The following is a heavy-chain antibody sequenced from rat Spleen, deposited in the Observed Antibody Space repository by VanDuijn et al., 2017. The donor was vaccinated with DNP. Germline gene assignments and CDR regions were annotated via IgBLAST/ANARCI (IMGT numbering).Heavy chain of an antibody. CDR2: INKDSRIK. Sequence: EVKLVESGGGLVQPGRSLKLSCAASGFNFNDYWMGWVRQAPGKGLEWIGEINKDSRIKKYSPSLKDKFTVSRDNAQTTLYLQMSKLGSEDTAIYYCAKGPNYGGWSDYFDYWGQGVMVTVSS. V-gene: IGHV4-2*01. CDR3: AKGPNYGGWSDYFDY. CDR1: GFNFNDYW. D-gene: IGHD1-11*01. J-gene: IGHJ2*01.